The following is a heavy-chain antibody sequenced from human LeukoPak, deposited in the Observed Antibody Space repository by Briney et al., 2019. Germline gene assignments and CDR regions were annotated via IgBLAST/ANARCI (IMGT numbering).Heavy chain of an antibody. V-gene: IGHV3-53*01. J-gene: IGHJ4*02. D-gene: IGHD3-3*01. CDR1: GFTVSNNY. CDR3: ARESTGFWSGYDY. Sequence: PGGSLRLSCAASGFTVSNNYMSWVRQAPGKGLEWVSVIYSGGSTYYADSVKGRFTISRDNPKNTLYLQMNSLRAEDTAIYYCARESTGFWSGYDYWGQGTLVTVSS. CDR2: IYSGGST.